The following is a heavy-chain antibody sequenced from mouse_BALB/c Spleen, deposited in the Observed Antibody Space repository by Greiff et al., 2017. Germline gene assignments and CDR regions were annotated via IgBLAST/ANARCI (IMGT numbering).Heavy chain of an antibody. CDR3: AREYGNYERSYYAMDY. CDR1: GYTFTSYY. V-gene: IGHV1S56*01. CDR2: IYPGDGST. Sequence: VQLQQSGPELVKPGASVKMSCKASGYTFTSYYIHWVKQRPGQGLEWIGWIYPGDGSTKYNEKFKGKTTLTADKSSSTAYMLLSSLTSEDSAIYFCAREYGNYERSYYAMDYWGQGTSVTVSS. D-gene: IGHD2-10*02. J-gene: IGHJ4*01.